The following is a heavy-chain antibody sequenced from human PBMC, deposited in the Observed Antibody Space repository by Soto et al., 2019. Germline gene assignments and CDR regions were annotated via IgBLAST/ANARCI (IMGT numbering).Heavy chain of an antibody. CDR2: IWYDGSNK. CDR1: GFTFSSYG. CDR3: ARSQRLYCSSTSCWPPFDY. J-gene: IGHJ4*02. Sequence: GGSLRLSCAASGFTFSSYGMHWVRQAPGKGLEWVAVIWYDGSNKYYADSVKGRFTISRDNSKNTLYLQMNSLRAEDTAVYYCARSQRLYCSSTSCWPPFDYWGQGTLVTVSS. D-gene: IGHD2-2*01. V-gene: IGHV3-33*01.